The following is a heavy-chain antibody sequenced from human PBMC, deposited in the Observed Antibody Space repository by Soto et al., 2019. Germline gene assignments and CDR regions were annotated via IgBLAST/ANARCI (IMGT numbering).Heavy chain of an antibody. V-gene: IGHV1-8*01. CDR3: ARGKNDFWSGTNSYYGMDV. J-gene: IGHJ6*04. CDR1: GYTFTSYD. CDR2: MNPNSGNT. Sequence: ASVTVSCKASGYTFTSYDINWVRQATGQGLEWMGWMNPNSGNTGYAQKFQGRVTMTRNTSISTAYMELSSLRSEDTAVYYCARGKNDFWSGTNSYYGMDVWGKGTTVTVSS. D-gene: IGHD3-3*01.